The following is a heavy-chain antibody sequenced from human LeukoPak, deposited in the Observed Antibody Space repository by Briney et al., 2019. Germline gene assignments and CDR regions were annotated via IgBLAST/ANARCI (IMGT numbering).Heavy chain of an antibody. CDR1: GYTFTGYY. CDR2: INPNSGGT. Sequence: ASVKVSCKASGYTFTGYYIHWVRQAPGQGLECMGWINPNSGGTNYAQKFQGRVTMTRDTSISTAYMELSRLRSDDTAVYYCTRGGSGSYFSWLDPWGQGTLVTVSS. J-gene: IGHJ5*02. CDR3: TRGGSGSYFSWLDP. D-gene: IGHD3-10*01. V-gene: IGHV1-2*02.